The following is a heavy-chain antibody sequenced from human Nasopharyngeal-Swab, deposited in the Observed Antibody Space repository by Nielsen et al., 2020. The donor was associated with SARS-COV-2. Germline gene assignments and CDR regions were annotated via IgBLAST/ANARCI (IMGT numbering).Heavy chain of an antibody. CDR1: GYTFTSYA. CDR2: IIPIFGTA. J-gene: IGHJ6*03. CDR3: ARGRGLDDYSNSPYYYYYYMDV. D-gene: IGHD4-11*01. Sequence: SVKVSCKASGYTFTSYAMNWVRQAPGQGLEWMGGIIPIFGTANYAQKFQGRVTITADESTSTAYMELSSLRSEDTAVYYCARGRGLDDYSNSPYYYYYYMDVWGKGTTVTVSS. V-gene: IGHV1-69*13.